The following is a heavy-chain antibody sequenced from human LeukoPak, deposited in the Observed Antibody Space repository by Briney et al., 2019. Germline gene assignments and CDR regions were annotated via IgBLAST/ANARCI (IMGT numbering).Heavy chain of an antibody. V-gene: IGHV3-23*01. CDR2: ISGSGGST. CDR3: AKDRAGIAAAGRPYFDY. D-gene: IGHD6-13*01. CDR1: GFTFSSYA. Sequence: GGSLRLSCAASGFTFSSYAMSWVRQAPGKGLEWVSAISGSGGSTYYADSVKGRFTISRDNSKNTLYLQMKSLRAEDTAVYYCAKDRAGIAAAGRPYFDYWGQGTLVTVSS. J-gene: IGHJ4*02.